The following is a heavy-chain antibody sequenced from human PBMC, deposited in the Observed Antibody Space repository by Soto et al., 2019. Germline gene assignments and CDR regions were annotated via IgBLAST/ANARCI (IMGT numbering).Heavy chain of an antibody. Sequence: QVQLVQSGAEVKKPGASVKVSCKASGYTFTSYGISWVLQAPGQGLEWMGWISAYNGNTNYAQKLQGRVTMTTDTYTSTAYMEMRSLISDDTAVYYCARDRPAHSDILTGPDYCGQGTLVTVSS. CDR2: ISAYNGNT. D-gene: IGHD3-9*01. V-gene: IGHV1-18*01. CDR3: ARDRPAHSDILTGPDY. CDR1: GYTFTSYG. J-gene: IGHJ4*02.